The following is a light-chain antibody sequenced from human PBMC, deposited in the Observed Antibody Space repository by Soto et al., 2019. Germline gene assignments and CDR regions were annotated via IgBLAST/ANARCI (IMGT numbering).Light chain of an antibody. CDR2: SNN. Sequence: QSVLTQPPSASGTPGQRVTISCSGSSSNVGSNSVNWFQQLPGAAPKLLIYSNNRRPSGVPDRFSGSKSGTSASLAISGLQSEDEADYYCAAWDDSLNGAVFGGGTQLTGL. V-gene: IGLV1-44*01. J-gene: IGLJ7*01. CDR3: AAWDDSLNGAV. CDR1: SSNVGSNS.